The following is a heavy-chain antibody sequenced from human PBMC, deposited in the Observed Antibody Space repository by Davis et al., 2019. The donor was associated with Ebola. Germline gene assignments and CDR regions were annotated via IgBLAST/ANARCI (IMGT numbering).Heavy chain of an antibody. CDR1: GYTFIDYY. CDR3: ARVAVITTQGPWPPFDT. Sequence: ASVKVSCKAYGYTFIDYYIHWVRQAPGQGLEWMGWINPKNGGFKYGQKFQGRVTLTRDTSISTAYMELSGLKSDDTAVYFCARVAVITTQGPWPPFDTWGQGTLVTVSS. V-gene: IGHV1-2*02. CDR2: INPKNGGF. D-gene: IGHD3-3*01. J-gene: IGHJ5*02.